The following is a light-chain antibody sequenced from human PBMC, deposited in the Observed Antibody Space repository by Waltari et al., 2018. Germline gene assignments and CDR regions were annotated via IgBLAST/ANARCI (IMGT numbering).Light chain of an antibody. CDR3: QSFDNTLNASGV. CDR2: GDH. J-gene: IGLJ3*02. V-gene: IGLV1-40*01. CDR1: ASNLGIYYE. Sequence: QSLLTQPPSVSGAPGQRVTVSCIGRASNLGIYYELHLYQQLPSSAPKLIIYGDHNRPSGVPDRFSGSRSGTVASLTITDLQAEDEADYFCQSFDNTLNASGVFGGGTKVTVL.